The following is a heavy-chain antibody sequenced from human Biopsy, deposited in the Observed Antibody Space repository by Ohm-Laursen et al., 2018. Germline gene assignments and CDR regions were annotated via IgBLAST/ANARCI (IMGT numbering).Heavy chain of an antibody. Sequence: TLSLTCTVSGDSISSNYWSWIRQPPGQGLEWIGYVFYTGRTDYNPSLQSRVTISVDTSKNHFSLRLRSVTPADTAIYYCARDRGYYSDRTVPGYFDLWGRGTLVTVSS. D-gene: IGHD3-22*01. J-gene: IGHJ2*01. CDR1: GDSISSNY. CDR2: VFYTGRT. V-gene: IGHV4-59*01. CDR3: ARDRGYYSDRTVPGYFDL.